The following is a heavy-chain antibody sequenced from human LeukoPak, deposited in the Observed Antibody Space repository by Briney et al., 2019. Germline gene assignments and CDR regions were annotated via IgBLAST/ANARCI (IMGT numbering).Heavy chain of an antibody. J-gene: IGHJ4*02. D-gene: IGHD3-3*01. CDR3: ARDQTYYDFWSGYSKFSYFDY. V-gene: IGHV3-48*01. Sequence: PGGSLRLSCAASGFTFSSYSMNWVRQAPGKGLEWVSYISSSSSTIYYADSVKGRFTISRDNSKNTLYLQMNSLRAEDTAVYYCARDQTYYDFWSGYSKFSYFDYWGQGTLVTVSS. CDR1: GFTFSSYS. CDR2: ISSSSSTI.